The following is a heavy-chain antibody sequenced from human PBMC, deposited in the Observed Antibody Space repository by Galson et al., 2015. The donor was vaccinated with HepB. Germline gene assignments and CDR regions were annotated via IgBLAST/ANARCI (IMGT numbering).Heavy chain of an antibody. CDR3: AKDYGDYGEGIFDY. D-gene: IGHD4-17*01. Sequence: SLRLSCAASGFTFSSYAMHWVRQAPGKGLGWVSGISWNSGSIGYADSVKGRFTISRDNAKNSLYLQMNSLRAEDTALYYCAKDYGDYGEGIFDYWGQGTLVTVSS. CDR2: ISWNSGSI. CDR1: GFTFSSYA. J-gene: IGHJ4*02. V-gene: IGHV3-9*01.